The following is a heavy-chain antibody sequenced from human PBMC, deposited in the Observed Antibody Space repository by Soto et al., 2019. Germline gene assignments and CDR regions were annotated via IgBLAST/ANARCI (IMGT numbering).Heavy chain of an antibody. V-gene: IGHV4-30-2*01. D-gene: IGHD5-18*01. CDR1: GGSISSGGYS. Sequence: SETLSLTCAVSGGSISSGGYSWSWIRQPPGKGLEWIGYIYHSGSTYYNPSLKSRVTISVDRSKNHFSLKLISVTTADTAVYLCAREGNLGRWIQPLDSWGQGTLVTVSS. CDR2: IYHSGST. CDR3: AREGNLGRWIQPLDS. J-gene: IGHJ4*02.